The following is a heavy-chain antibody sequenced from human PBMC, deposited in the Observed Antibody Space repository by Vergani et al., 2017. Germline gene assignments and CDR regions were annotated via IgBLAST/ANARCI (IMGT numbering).Heavy chain of an antibody. V-gene: IGHV3-30-3*01. CDR1: GFTFSSYA. CDR2: ISYGGSNK. J-gene: IGHJ4*02. CDR3: ACDKRDTSNFSTMVRGRFLYYFDY. Sequence: QVQLVESGGGVVQPGRSLRLSCAASGFTFSSYAMHWVRQAPGKGLEWVAVISYGGSNKYYADSVKGRFTISRDNSKKTLYLQMNSLRAEDTAVYYCACDKRDTSNFSTMVRGRFLYYFDYWGQGTLVTVSS. D-gene: IGHD3-10*01.